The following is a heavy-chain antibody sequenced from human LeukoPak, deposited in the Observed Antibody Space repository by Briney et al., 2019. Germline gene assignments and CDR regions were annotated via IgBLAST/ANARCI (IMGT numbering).Heavy chain of an antibody. V-gene: IGHV3-30*02. D-gene: IGHD4-17*01. J-gene: IGHJ6*04. CDR2: IRYDGSNK. CDR3: AKDALTVTNQPMDV. CDR1: GFTFSSYG. Sequence: QPGGSLRLSCAASGFTFSSYGMHWVRQAPGKGLEWVAFIRYDGSNKYYADSVKGRFTISRDNSKNTLYLQMNSLRAEDTAVYYCAKDALTVTNQPMDVWGKGTTVTISS.